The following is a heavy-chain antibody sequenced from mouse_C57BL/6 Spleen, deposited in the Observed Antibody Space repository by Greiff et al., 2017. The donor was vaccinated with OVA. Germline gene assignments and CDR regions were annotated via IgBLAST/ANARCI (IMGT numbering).Heavy chain of an antibody. J-gene: IGHJ1*03. Sequence: QVQLQQSGAELVRPGTSVKVSCKASGYAFTNYLIEWVKQRPGQGLEWIGVINPGSGGTNYNEKFKGKATLTADKSSSTAYMQLSSLTSEDSAVYFCARDGYYGSSDWYFDVWGTGTTVTVSS. V-gene: IGHV1-54*01. CDR1: GYAFTNYL. CDR2: INPGSGGT. CDR3: ARDGYYGSSDWYFDV. D-gene: IGHD1-1*01.